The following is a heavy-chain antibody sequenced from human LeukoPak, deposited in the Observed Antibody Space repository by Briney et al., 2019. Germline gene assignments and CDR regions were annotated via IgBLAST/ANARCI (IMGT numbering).Heavy chain of an antibody. CDR3: ARGLVSDDYGGSWAFDI. V-gene: IGHV4-30-4*01. D-gene: IGHD4-23*01. CDR2: IYYSGST. J-gene: IGHJ3*02. CDR1: GGSISSGDYY. Sequence: SETLSLTCTVSGGSISSGDYYWSWIRQPPGKGLEWIGYIYYSGSTYYNPSLKSRVTISVDTSKNQFSLKLSSVTAADTAVYYCARGLVSDDYGGSWAFDIWGQGTMVTVSS.